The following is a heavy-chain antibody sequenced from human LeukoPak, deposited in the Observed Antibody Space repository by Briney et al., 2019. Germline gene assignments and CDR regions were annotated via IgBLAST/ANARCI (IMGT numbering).Heavy chain of an antibody. Sequence: GASVKVSCRASGYTFTGYYMHWVRQAPGQGLEWMGWINPNSGGTNYAQKFQGRVTMTRDTSISTAYMELSRLRSDDTAVYYCARSIRWNYVYPHNWFDPWGQGTLVTVSS. V-gene: IGHV1-2*02. CDR1: GYTFTGYY. CDR2: INPNSGGT. CDR3: ARSIRWNYVYPHNWFDP. J-gene: IGHJ5*02. D-gene: IGHD1-7*01.